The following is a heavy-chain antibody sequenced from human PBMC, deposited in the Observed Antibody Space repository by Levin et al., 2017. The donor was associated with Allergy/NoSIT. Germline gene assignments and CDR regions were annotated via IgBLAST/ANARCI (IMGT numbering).Heavy chain of an antibody. CDR3: TTSNSYGYYYYYGMDV. J-gene: IGHJ6*02. Sequence: SCAASGFTFSNAWMSWVRQAPGKGMEWVGRIKSKTDGGTTDYAAPVKGRFTISRDDSKNTLYLQMNSLKTEDTAVYYCTTSNSYGYYYYYGMDVWGQGTTVTVSS. D-gene: IGHD5-18*01. CDR2: IKSKTDGGTT. CDR1: GFTFSNAW. V-gene: IGHV3-15*01.